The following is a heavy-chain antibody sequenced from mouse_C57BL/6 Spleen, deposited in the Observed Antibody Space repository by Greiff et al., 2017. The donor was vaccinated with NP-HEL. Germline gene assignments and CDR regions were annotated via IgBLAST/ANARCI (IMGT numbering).Heavy chain of an antibody. V-gene: IGHV3-6*01. CDR1: GYSITSGYY. CDR3: ARDSGYYGSSSDY. CDR2: ISYDGSN. J-gene: IGHJ2*01. D-gene: IGHD1-1*01. Sequence: EVQLQQSGPGLVKPSQSLSLTCSVTGYSITSGYYWNWIRQFPGNKLEWMGYISYDGSNNYNPSLKNRISITRDTSKNQFFLKLNSVTTEDTATYYCARDSGYYGSSSDYWGQGTTLTVSS.